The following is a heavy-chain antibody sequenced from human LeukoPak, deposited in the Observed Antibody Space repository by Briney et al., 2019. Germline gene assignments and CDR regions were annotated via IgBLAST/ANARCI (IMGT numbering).Heavy chain of an antibody. Sequence: ASVKVSCKASGYTFTSYGISWVRQAPGQGLEWMGWISAYNGNTNYAQNLQGRVTMTTDTPTTTAYMELRSLISDDTAVYYCARDAADRGGYYRIWGQGTLVTVSS. CDR2: ISAYNGNT. J-gene: IGHJ4*02. D-gene: IGHD3-22*01. CDR3: ARDAADRGGYYRI. V-gene: IGHV1-18*01. CDR1: GYTFTSYG.